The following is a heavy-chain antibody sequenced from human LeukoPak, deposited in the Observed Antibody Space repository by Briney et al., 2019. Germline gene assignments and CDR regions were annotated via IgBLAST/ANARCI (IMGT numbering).Heavy chain of an antibody. V-gene: IGHV5-10-1*01. D-gene: IGHD2-2*01. Sequence: PGESLKISCKGSGYSFTSYWISWVRQMPGKGLEWMGRIDPSDSYTNYSPSFQGHVTISADKSISTAYLQWSSLKASDTAMYYCARRGANCSSTSCSYYYYDMDVWGQGTTVTVSS. J-gene: IGHJ6*02. CDR1: GYSFTSYW. CDR3: ARRGANCSSTSCSYYYYDMDV. CDR2: IDPSDSYT.